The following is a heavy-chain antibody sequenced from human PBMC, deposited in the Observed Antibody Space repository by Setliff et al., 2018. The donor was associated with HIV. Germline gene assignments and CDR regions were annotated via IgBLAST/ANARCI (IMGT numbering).Heavy chain of an antibody. V-gene: IGHV3-30*18. CDR1: GFISNNFA. CDR2: ISYDGSNK. D-gene: IGHD3-22*01. J-gene: IGHJ3*02. CDR3: AKDKAISYYYDSSGFDAFDI. Sequence: GGSLRLSCTASGFISNNFAIHWVRQAPCKGLGWVAVISYDGSNKDYADSVKGRFTISRDNSKNTLYLQMNSLRAEDTAVYYCAKDKAISYYYDSSGFDAFDIWGQGTMVTVSS.